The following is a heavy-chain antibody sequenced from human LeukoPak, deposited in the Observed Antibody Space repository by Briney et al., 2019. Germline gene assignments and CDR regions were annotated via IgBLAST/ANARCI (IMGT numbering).Heavy chain of an antibody. CDR2: INHSGST. Sequence: PSETLSLTCAVYGGSFSGYYWSWIRQPPGKGLEWIGEINHSGSTNYNPSLKSRVTISVDTSKNQFSLKLSSVTAADTAVYYCAGWDTAMVVFDYWGQGTLVTVSS. D-gene: IGHD5-18*01. CDR3: AGWDTAMVVFDY. CDR1: GGSFSGYY. J-gene: IGHJ4*02. V-gene: IGHV4-34*01.